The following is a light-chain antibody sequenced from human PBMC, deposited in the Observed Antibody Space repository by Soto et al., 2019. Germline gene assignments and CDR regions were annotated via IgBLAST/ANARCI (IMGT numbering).Light chain of an antibody. V-gene: IGKV3-15*01. CDR1: QSVSSN. J-gene: IGKJ3*01. Sequence: EIVMTQSPATLSVSPRERATLSCRASQSVSSNLAWYQQKPGQAPRLLIYGASTRATGIPARFSGSGSGTEFTLTISSLQSEDFAVYYCQQYNNWPLLFTFGPGTKVDIK. CDR3: QQYNNWPLLFT. CDR2: GAS.